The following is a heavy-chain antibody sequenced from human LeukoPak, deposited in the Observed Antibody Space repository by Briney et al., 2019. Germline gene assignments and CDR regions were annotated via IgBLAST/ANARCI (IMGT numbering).Heavy chain of an antibody. V-gene: IGHV4-39*01. CDR1: GGSFSGYY. CDR2: IYYSGST. Sequence: SETLSLTCAVYGGSFSGYYWGWIRQPPGKGLEWIGSIYYSGSTYYNPSLKSRVTISVDTSKNQFSLKLSSVTAADTAVYYCARQGRYCSSTSCLDYFDYWGQGTLVTVSS. D-gene: IGHD2-2*01. J-gene: IGHJ4*02. CDR3: ARQGRYCSSTSCLDYFDY.